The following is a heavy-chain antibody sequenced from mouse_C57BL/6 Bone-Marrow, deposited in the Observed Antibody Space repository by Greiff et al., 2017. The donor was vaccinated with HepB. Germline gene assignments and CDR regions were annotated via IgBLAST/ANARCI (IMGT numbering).Heavy chain of an antibody. CDR1: GYTFTSYW. V-gene: IGHV1-64*01. CDR3: ARNPVLLSYYFDY. D-gene: IGHD2-1*01. CDR2: IHPNSGST. Sequence: QVQLQQPGAELVKPGASVKLSCKASGYTFTSYWMHWVKQRPGQGLEWIGMIHPNSGSTNYNEKFKSKATLTVDKSSSTAYMQLSSLTSEDPAVYYCARNPVLLSYYFDYWGQGTTLTVSS. J-gene: IGHJ2*01.